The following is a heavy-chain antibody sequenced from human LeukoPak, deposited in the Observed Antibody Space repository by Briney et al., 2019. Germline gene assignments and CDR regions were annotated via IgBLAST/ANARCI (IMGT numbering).Heavy chain of an antibody. CDR1: GGTFSSYA. J-gene: IGHJ4*02. D-gene: IGHD3-22*01. CDR2: IIPIFGTA. V-gene: IGHV1-69*05. Sequence: SSVKVSCKASGGTFSSYAISWVRQAPGQGLEWMGGIIPIFGTASYAQKFQGRVTITTDESTSTAYMELSSLRSEDTAVYYCGFNGFSDSSGYDQLRGFDYWGQGTLVTVSS. CDR3: GFNGFSDSSGYDQLRGFDY.